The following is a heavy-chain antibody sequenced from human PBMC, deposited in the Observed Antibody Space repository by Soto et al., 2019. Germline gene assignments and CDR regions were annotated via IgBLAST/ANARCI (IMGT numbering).Heavy chain of an antibody. D-gene: IGHD3-22*01. CDR3: ARWGEGHDSSGPDDP. V-gene: IGHV4-30-4*01. CDR2: IYYSGST. Sequence: QVQLQESGPGLVKPSQTLSLTCTVSGGSISSGDYYWSWIRQPPGKGLEWIGYIYYSGSTYYNPYLKWRVTIPVDTSMNQFALKLSSVTAADTAVYYCARWGEGHDSSGPDDPWGQGTLVTVSS. J-gene: IGHJ5*02. CDR1: GGSISSGDYY.